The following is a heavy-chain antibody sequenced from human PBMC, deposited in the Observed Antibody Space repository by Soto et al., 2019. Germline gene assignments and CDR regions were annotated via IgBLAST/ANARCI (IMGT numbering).Heavy chain of an antibody. CDR2: IIPIFGTA. V-gene: IGHV1-69*13. CDR1: GGTFSSYA. D-gene: IGHD3-22*01. Sequence: SVKVSCKASGGTFSSYAISWVRQAPGQGLEWMGGIIPIFGTANYAQKFQGRVTITADESTSTAYMELRSLRSDDTAMYYYGVVSSGYYSWHYYYGMDVWGQGTTVTVSS. CDR3: GVVSSGYYSWHYYYGMDV. J-gene: IGHJ6*02.